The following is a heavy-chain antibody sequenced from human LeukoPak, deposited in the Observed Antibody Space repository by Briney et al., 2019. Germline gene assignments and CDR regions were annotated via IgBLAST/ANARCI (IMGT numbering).Heavy chain of an antibody. CDR3: ARRGVQGYMDV. Sequence: GGSLRLSCAASGFSVINHFMHWVRQAPGEGLQWVSTINGAGVTYYAASVKGRFTISRDTVKNTFSLQMNNLGADDTAVYFCARRGVQGYMDVWGKGTTVTVSS. V-gene: IGHV3-53*01. J-gene: IGHJ6*03. CDR1: GFSVINHF. CDR2: INGAGVT. D-gene: IGHD1-26*01.